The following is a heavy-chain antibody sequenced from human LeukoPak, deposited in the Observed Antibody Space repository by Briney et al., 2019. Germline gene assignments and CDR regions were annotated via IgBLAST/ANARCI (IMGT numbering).Heavy chain of an antibody. CDR1: GFTFSSYS. D-gene: IGHD3-22*01. CDR2: ISSSSTYI. Sequence: GGSLRLSCAASGFTFSSYSMNWVRQAPGKGLEWVSSISSSSTYIFYADSVKGRFTISRDNAKNSLYLQVNSLRAEDTAVFYCARGPTYYPSSGFYSEYWGQGTLVTASS. V-gene: IGHV3-21*01. J-gene: IGHJ4*02. CDR3: ARGPTYYPSSGFYSEY.